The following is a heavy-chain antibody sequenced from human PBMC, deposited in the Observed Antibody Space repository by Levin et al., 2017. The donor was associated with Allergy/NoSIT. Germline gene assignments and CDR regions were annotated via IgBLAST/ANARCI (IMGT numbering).Heavy chain of an antibody. Sequence: GGSLRLSCAASGFTFDDYAMHWVRQAPGKGLEWVSGINRNSGSIGYADSVKGRFTISRDSAKNSLFLQMNSLRPEDTALYYCAKDTSRGRSNWYWYFDLWGRVTLVAVSS. J-gene: IGHJ2*01. CDR2: INRNSGSI. D-gene: IGHD1-1*01. CDR3: AKDTSRGRSNWYWYFDL. V-gene: IGHV3-9*01. CDR1: GFTFDDYA.